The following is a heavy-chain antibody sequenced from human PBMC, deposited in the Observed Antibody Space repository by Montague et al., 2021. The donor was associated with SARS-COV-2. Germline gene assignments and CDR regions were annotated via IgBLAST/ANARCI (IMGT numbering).Heavy chain of an antibody. J-gene: IGHJ6*02. V-gene: IGHV3-53*01. Sequence: SLRLSCAASGFTVSSNYMSWVRQAPGKGLEWVSVIYTGGSTSYADSVKGRFTISRDNSKNTLHLQMNSLRAEDTAVYYCARDLDYYGMDVWGQGTTVTVSS. CDR1: GFTVSSNY. CDR3: ARDLDYYGMDV. CDR2: IYTGGST.